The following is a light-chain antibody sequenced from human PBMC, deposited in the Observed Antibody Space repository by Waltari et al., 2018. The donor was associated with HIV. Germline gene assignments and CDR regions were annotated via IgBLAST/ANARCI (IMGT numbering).Light chain of an antibody. Sequence: QSALTQPASVSGSPGQSITIACTGTSSDVGSYNLVSWYQQQPGKAPKLMIYEGSKRPSGVSNRFSGSKSANTAALTISGLQAEDDADYYCSSYAGSATLVFGGGTKLTVL. CDR1: SSDVGSYNL. J-gene: IGLJ3*02. CDR2: EGS. CDR3: SSYAGSATLV. V-gene: IGLV2-23*01.